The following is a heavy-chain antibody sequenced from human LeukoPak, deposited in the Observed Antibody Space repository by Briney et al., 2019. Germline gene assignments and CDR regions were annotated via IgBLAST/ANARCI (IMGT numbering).Heavy chain of an antibody. CDR3: AKGGRYCSGGSCYSYYFDY. CDR1: GFTFSSYW. D-gene: IGHD2-15*01. J-gene: IGHJ4*02. V-gene: IGHV3-30*18. CDR2: ISYDGSNK. Sequence: GGSLRLSCAASGFTFSSYWMSWVRQAPGKGLEWVAVISYDGSNKYFADSVKGRFTISRDNSKNTLYLQMNSLRAEDTAVYYCAKGGRYCSGGSCYSYYFDYWGQGSLVTVSS.